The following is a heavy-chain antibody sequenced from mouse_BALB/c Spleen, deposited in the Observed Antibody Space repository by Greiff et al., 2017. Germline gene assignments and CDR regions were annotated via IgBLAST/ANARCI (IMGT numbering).Heavy chain of an antibody. CDR2: IYPYNGGT. CDR1: GYTFTDYN. V-gene: IGHV1S29*02. Sequence: SGPELVKPGASVKISCKASGYTFTDYNMHWVKQSHGKSLEWIGYIYPYNGGTGYNQKFKSKATLTVDNSSSTAYMELRSLTSEDSAVYYCARRGTTVVEGWYFDVWGAGTTVTVSS. CDR3: ARRGTTVVEGWYFDV. J-gene: IGHJ1*01. D-gene: IGHD1-1*01.